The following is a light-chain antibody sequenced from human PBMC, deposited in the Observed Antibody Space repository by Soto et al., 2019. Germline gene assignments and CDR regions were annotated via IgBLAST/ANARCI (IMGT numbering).Light chain of an antibody. Sequence: QSVLTHPRSVSGSPGQSVTISCTGTSSDVGGYNYVSWYQQHPGKAPKLMIYDVSTRPSGVPDRFSGSKSGNTASLTISGLQAEDEADYYCSSYAGSNSVVFGGGTKLTVL. CDR1: SSDVGGYNY. CDR3: SSYAGSNSVV. CDR2: DVS. J-gene: IGLJ2*01. V-gene: IGLV2-11*01.